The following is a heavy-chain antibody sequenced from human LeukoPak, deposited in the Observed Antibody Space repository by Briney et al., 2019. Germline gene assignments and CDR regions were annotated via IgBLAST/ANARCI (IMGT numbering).Heavy chain of an antibody. CDR1: GFTFSSYG. V-gene: IGHV3-30*02. CDR3: ARGYDSSGYSDAFDI. CDR2: MRYDGSNR. Sequence: PGGSLRLSCAASGFTFSSYGMHWVRQAPGKGLEWVAFMRYDGSNRNYADSVKGRFTISRDNSKNTLYLQMNSLGAEDTAVYYCARGYDSSGYSDAFDIWGQGTMVTVSS. D-gene: IGHD3-22*01. J-gene: IGHJ3*02.